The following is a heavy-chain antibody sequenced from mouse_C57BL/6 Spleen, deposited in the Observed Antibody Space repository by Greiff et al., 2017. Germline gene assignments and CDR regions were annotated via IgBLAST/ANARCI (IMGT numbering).Heavy chain of an antibody. D-gene: IGHD2-4*01. CDR1: GFTFSDYG. Sequence: EVKLQESGGGLVKPGGSLKLSCAASGFTFSDYGMNWVRQAPEKGLEWVAYISSGSSSIYYADTVKGRFTISRDNSKNTLFLQMTSLRSEDTAMYYCARDYDYYYYAMDYWGQGTSVTVSS. CDR2: ISSGSSSI. J-gene: IGHJ4*01. CDR3: ARDYDYYYYAMDY. V-gene: IGHV5-17*01.